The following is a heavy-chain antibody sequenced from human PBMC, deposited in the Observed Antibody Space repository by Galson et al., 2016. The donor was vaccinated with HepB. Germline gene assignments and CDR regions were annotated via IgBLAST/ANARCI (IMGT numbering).Heavy chain of an antibody. J-gene: IGHJ4*02. CDR3: ASGPQLLDY. Sequence: SLRLSCAASGFTFSTYYMHWVRQAPGKGLEWVAAISSDGTKKYYADSMKGRFTISRDKSLYLQMSDLRPEDTAVYFCASGPQLLDYWGQGTLVTVSS. V-gene: IGHV3-30*03. CDR1: GFTFSTYY. D-gene: IGHD4-23*01. CDR2: ISSDGTKK.